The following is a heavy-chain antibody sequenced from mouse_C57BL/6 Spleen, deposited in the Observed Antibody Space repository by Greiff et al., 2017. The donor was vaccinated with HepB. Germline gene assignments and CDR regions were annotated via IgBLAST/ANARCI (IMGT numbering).Heavy chain of an antibody. V-gene: IGHV1-26*01. J-gene: IGHJ3*01. D-gene: IGHD2-5*01. Sequence: EVQLQQSGPELVKPGASVKISCKASGYTFIDYYMNWVKQSHGKSLEWIGDFNTNNGATRYNQKFKGKATLTVDKSSSTAYMELRSLTSEDSAVYYCARSRAYSNHLAYWGQGTLVTVSA. CDR1: GYTFIDYY. CDR2: FNTNNGAT. CDR3: ARSRAYSNHLAY.